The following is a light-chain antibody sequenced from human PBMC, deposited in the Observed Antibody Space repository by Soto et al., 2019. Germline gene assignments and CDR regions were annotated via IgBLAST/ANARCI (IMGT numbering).Light chain of an antibody. CDR3: LQYHNLWA. CDR1: QNIYSN. V-gene: IGKV3-15*01. Sequence: IVMTQSPATLSVSPGERATLSCRASQNIYSNVAWYQQRPGQAPRLLIYRASTRATDIPARFSGSGSGTEFTLTISSLQSEDFTVYSCLQYHNLWAFGQGTKVEIK. J-gene: IGKJ1*01. CDR2: RAS.